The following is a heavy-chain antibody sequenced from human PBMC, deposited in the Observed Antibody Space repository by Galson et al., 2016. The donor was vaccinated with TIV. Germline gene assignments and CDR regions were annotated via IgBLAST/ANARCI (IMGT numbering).Heavy chain of an antibody. CDR3: ARSGDYGDY. CDR2: MNPNSGKT. Sequence: SVKVSCKASGYTFTSYDINWVRQATGQGLEWMGWMNPNSGKTGNAQKFRGRVTMTRNTSVRTAYMELSSLRSEDTAVYYCARSGDYGDYWGQGTLVTVSS. V-gene: IGHV1-8*02. J-gene: IGHJ4*02. D-gene: IGHD4-17*01. CDR1: GYTFTSYD.